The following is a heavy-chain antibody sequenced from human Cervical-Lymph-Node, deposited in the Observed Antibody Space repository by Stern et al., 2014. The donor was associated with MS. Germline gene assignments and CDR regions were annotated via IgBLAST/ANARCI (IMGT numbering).Heavy chain of an antibody. CDR1: GFTFSDLY. D-gene: IGHD2-2*01. CDR3: ARHQEYQLVGGNFSYGMDV. J-gene: IGHJ6*02. Sequence: VQLVESGGGLVKPGGSLRLSCAASGFTFSDLYMSWIRQAPGMGLECVSYISGRGTIIFYADSVKGRFTVSRDNTKNSLFLQMNNLRAEDTAVYYCARHQEYQLVGGNFSYGMDVWGQGTTVTVS. CDR2: ISGRGTII. V-gene: IGHV3-11*01.